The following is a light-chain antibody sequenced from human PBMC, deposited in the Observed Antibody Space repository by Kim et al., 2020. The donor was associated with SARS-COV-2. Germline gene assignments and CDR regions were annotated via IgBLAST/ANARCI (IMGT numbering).Light chain of an antibody. CDR1: SSDVGGYNY. J-gene: IGLJ3*02. CDR3: CSYAGSYTWV. CDR2: DVD. V-gene: IGLV2-11*01. Sequence: GQSVTISCTGTSSDVGGYNYVSWYQHHPGKAPTLMIYDVDKRPSGVPDRFSGSKSGNTASLTISGLQAEDEADYYCCSYAGSYTWVFGGGTQLTVL.